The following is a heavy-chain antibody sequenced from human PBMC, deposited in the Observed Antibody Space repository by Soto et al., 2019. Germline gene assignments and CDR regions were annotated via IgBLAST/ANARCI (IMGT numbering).Heavy chain of an antibody. D-gene: IGHD3-10*01. J-gene: IGHJ1*01. CDR1: GFTLSSYT. CDR3: ARPRPVSVVRAQSLRH. CDR2: INAGDGDT. Sequence: QVHLVQPGTEVNKPGASVTLSCRASGFTLSSYTVHWVRQAPGQRLEWMGWINAGDGDTRYSDKFRGRVTLTRDISASTSYLEVSNLTSADTAVYFCARPRPVSVVRAQSLRHWGQGSLLSVSS. V-gene: IGHV1-3*01.